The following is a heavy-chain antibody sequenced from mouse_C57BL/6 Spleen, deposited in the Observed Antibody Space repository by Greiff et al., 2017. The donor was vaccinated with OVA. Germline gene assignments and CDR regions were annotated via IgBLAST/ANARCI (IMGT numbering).Heavy chain of an antibody. Sequence: VQLQQPGAELVRPGSSVKLSCKASGYTFTSYWMHWVKQRPIQGLEWIGNIDPSDSETHYNQKFKDKATLTVDKSSSTAYMQLSSLTSEDSAVYYCTRWGYCTRFDYWGQGTMVTVSA. CDR1: GYTFTSYW. CDR2: IDPSDSET. CDR3: TRWGYCTRFDY. V-gene: IGHV1-52*01. J-gene: IGHJ3*01. D-gene: IGHD3-1*01.